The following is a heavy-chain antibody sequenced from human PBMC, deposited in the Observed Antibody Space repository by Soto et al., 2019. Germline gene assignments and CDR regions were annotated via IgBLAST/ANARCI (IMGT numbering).Heavy chain of an antibody. CDR3: ARRITGGPPADGGY. CDR1: GLTFSDHY. Sequence: EVQLVESGGGLVQPGGSLRLSCVASGLTFSDHYMDWVRQAPGKGLEWVGRIRNKGNGYSTDYAASVKGRFTISRDDSXNSLYLKMNSLKAEDTAVYYCARRITGGPPADGGYWGQGTLVTVSS. V-gene: IGHV3-72*01. D-gene: IGHD1-20*01. J-gene: IGHJ4*02. CDR2: IRNKGNGYST.